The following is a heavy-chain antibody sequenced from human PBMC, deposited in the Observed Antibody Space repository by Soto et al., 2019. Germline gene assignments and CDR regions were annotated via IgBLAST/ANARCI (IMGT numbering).Heavy chain of an antibody. Sequence: QVQLVQSGAEVKKPGASVKVSCKASGYTFTSYGISWVRQAPGQGLEWMGWISAHNGNRKHAQKFQGRVTMTTDTSTGTADMELGSRRSEDTAGYYCAREPHIFDYWGQGTLVTVAS. CDR1: GYTFTSYG. V-gene: IGHV1-18*04. J-gene: IGHJ4*02. CDR3: AREPHIFDY. D-gene: IGHD2-21*01. CDR2: ISAHNGNR.